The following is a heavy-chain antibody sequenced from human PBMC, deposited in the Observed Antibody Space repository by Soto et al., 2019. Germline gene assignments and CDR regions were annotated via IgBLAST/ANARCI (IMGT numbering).Heavy chain of an antibody. J-gene: IGHJ4*02. CDR3: ARALGQQLVDY. D-gene: IGHD6-13*01. V-gene: IGHV1-18*01. CDR2: ISAYNGNK. Sequence: QVQLVQSGAEVKKPGASVKVSCKASGYTFTSYGISWVRQAPGQGLEWMGWISAYNGNKKYAQKLQGRVSMTTDTSSSTASMELRSRRSHDTAVCYCARALGQQLVDYWGQGTLVTVSA. CDR1: GYTFTSYG.